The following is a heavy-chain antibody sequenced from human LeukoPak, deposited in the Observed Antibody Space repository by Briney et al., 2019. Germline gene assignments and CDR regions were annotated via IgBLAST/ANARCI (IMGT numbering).Heavy chain of an antibody. V-gene: IGHV3-23*01. J-gene: IGHJ3*02. Sequence: GGSLRLSCAASGFTFSSYAMSWVRQAPGKGLEWVSAISGSGGRTYYADSVKGRFTISRDNSKNTLYLQMNSLRAEDTAVYYCAKDRGFLEWFDAFDIWGQGTMVTVSS. CDR1: GFTFSSYA. D-gene: IGHD3-3*01. CDR3: AKDRGFLEWFDAFDI. CDR2: ISGSGGRT.